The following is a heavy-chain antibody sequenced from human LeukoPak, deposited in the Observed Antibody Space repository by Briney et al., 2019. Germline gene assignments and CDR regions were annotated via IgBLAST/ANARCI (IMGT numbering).Heavy chain of an antibody. CDR1: GFIFSNYA. V-gene: IGHV3-30*04. Sequence: GGSLRRSCAASGFIFSNYAIHWVRQAPGKGLEWLAVISYDGTYKYYADSVKGRFTISRDNSENTLYLQMNSLRPEDTAVYYCARDKLVGATNFDYWGQGTLVTVSS. CDR2: ISYDGTYK. J-gene: IGHJ4*02. D-gene: IGHD1-26*01. CDR3: ARDKLVGATNFDY.